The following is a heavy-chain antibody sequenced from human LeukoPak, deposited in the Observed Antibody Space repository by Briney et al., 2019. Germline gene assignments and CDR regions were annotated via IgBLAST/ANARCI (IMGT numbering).Heavy chain of an antibody. Sequence: PSETLSLTCTVSGGSISSSSYYWGWIRQPPGKGLEWIGSIYYSGSTYYNPSLKSRVTISVDTSKNQFSLKLSSVTAADTAVYYCARDPTMSPAATDYWGQGTLVTVSS. V-gene: IGHV4-39*07. CDR1: GGSISSSSYY. CDR2: IYYSGST. D-gene: IGHD2-2*01. J-gene: IGHJ4*02. CDR3: ARDPTMSPAATDY.